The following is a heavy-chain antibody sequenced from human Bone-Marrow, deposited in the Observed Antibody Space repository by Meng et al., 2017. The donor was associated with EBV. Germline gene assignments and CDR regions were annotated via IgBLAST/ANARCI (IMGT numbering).Heavy chain of an antibody. V-gene: IGHV4-4*02. CDR2: IYHSGST. Sequence: GQLQGWGSGLVKPSGTRSLTCACSGGSISSSNWWSWVRQPPGKGLEWIGEIYHSGSTSYNPSLESRVTISVDKSKNQVSLKLSSVTAADTAVYYCAQRERWGLDPWGQGTLVTVSS. CDR3: AQRERWGLDP. CDR1: GGSISSSNW. J-gene: IGHJ5*02. D-gene: IGHD3-16*01.